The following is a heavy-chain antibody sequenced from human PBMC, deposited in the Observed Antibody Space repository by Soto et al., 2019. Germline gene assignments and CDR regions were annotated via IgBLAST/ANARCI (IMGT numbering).Heavy chain of an antibody. J-gene: IGHJ6*04. CDR2: IQSDGAT. CDR1: GLSLWSSY. D-gene: IGHD5-18*01. Sequence: SGLSLWSSYFNLLCGGLGKGLEWVSLIQSDGATQYADSVKGRFTISRDNSRNTLSLQMNSLRDVDTAVEDGARGQLIFYRYYGMDGWGKPTTV. V-gene: IGHV3-53*01. CDR3: ARGQLIFYRYYGMDG.